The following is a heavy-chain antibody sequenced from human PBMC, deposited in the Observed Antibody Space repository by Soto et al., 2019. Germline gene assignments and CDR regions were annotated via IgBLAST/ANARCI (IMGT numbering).Heavy chain of an antibody. V-gene: IGHV4-31*03. Sequence: QVQLQESGPGLVKPSQTLSLTCTVSGGSISSGGYYWSWIRQHPGKGLEWIGYIYYSGSTYYNPSLKSRITISVDTSKNHFSLKLSSVTAADTAVYYCARGWYTMETAPYDYWGQGTLVTVSA. D-gene: IGHD6-19*01. CDR3: ARGWYTMETAPYDY. CDR1: GGSISSGGYY. J-gene: IGHJ4*02. CDR2: IYYSGST.